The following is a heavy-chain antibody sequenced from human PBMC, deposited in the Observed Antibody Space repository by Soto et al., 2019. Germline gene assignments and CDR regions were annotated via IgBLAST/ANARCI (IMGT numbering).Heavy chain of an antibody. CDR3: ARDPWAADY. CDR1: GFTVSTKY. V-gene: IGHV3-66*01. CDR2: IYSGGST. Sequence: EVQLVESGGGLVQPGGSLRLSCAASGFTVSTKYMSWVRQAPGKGLEWVSVIYSGGSTFYADSVRGRFTISRDNSKNTVNLQMNSLRAEDTAVYYCARDPWAADYWGQGILATVSS. J-gene: IGHJ4*02. D-gene: IGHD3-16*01.